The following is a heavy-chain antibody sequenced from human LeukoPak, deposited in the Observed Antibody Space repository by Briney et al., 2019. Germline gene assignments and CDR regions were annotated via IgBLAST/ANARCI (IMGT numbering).Heavy chain of an antibody. CDR2: INHSGST. J-gene: IGHJ3*02. D-gene: IGHD3-16*02. Sequence: PSETLSLTCAAYGGSFSGYYWSWIRQPPGKGLEWIGEINHSGSTNYNPSLKSRVTISVDTSKNQFSLKLSSVTAADTAVYYCARPPKNYDYVWGSYRFPRNDAFDIWGQGTMVTVSS. CDR1: GGSFSGYY. V-gene: IGHV4-34*01. CDR3: ARPPKNYDYVWGSYRFPRNDAFDI.